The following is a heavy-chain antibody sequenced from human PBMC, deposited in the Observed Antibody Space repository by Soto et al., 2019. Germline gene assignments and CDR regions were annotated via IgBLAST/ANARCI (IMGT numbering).Heavy chain of an antibody. D-gene: IGHD3-3*01. CDR3: ARGTPKYYDFWSGYPENYYYYGMDV. CDR1: GGTFSSYA. Sequence: SVKVSCKAPGGTFSSYAISWVRQAPGQGLEWMGGIIPIFGTANYAQKFQGRVTITADESTSTAYMELSSLRSEDTAVYYCARGTPKYYDFWSGYPENYYYYGMDVWGQGTTVTVSS. V-gene: IGHV1-69*13. CDR2: IIPIFGTA. J-gene: IGHJ6*02.